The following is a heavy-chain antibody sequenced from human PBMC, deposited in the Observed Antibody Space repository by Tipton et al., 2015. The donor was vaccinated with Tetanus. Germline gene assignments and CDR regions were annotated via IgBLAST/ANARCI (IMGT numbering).Heavy chain of an antibody. V-gene: IGHV4-30-2*01. J-gene: IGHJ4*02. CDR1: GGSISSGDYS. D-gene: IGHD5-12*01. CDR2: IYQTHST. Sequence: TLSLTCAVSGGSISSGDYSWGWIRQLPGQGLEWLGYIYQTHSTYYNPSVRSRPTLSLQRSQNQVSLKLISVTAADTAVYFCVRGRGLGAYSFGFEHWGQGVLVTVSS. CDR3: VRGRGLGAYSFGFEH.